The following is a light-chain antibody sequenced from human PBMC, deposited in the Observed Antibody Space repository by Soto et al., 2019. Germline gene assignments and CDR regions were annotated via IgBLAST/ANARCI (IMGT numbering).Light chain of an antibody. CDR2: DAS. Sequence: EIVLTQSPATLSLSPGERATLSCRASQSVSNYLAWYQQKPGQAPRLLIYDASNRAPGIPARFSGSGSGTGFTLTISRLGPGGVAVYFLSQRGGWPPPFGGGTRVEIK. J-gene: IGKJ4*01. CDR1: QSVSNY. V-gene: IGKV3-11*01. CDR3: SQRGGWPPP.